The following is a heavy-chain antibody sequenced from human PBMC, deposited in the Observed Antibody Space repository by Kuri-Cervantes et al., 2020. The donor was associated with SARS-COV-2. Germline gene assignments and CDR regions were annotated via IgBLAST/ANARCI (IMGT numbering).Heavy chain of an antibody. CDR2: VYYNGNT. Sequence: LRLSCTVSGGSISSGGYYWSWVRQHPGRGPEWIGYVYYNGNTFYSPSLKSRVTMSIDTSRNQFSLRLSSVTAADTAAYYCARGGTTVPTSGAFDFWGQGTLVTVSS. V-gene: IGHV4-31*03. CDR1: GGSISSGGYY. CDR3: ARGGTTVPTSGAFDF. J-gene: IGHJ3*01. D-gene: IGHD4-17*01.